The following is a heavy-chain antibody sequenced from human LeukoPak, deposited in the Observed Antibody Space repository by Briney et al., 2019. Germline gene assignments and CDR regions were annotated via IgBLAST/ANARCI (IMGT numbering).Heavy chain of an antibody. Sequence: PGGSRGLSGAASGFTSSSNPMHWARKAQGKGRGGGAVISYDGSNKYYADSVKGRFTISRDNSKNTLYLQMNSLRAEDTAVYYCARGIWESTYYFDYWGQGTLVTVSS. CDR1: GFTSSSNP. D-gene: IGHD3-3*01. CDR3: ARGIWESTYYFDY. V-gene: IGHV3-30-3*01. J-gene: IGHJ4*02. CDR2: ISYDGSNK.